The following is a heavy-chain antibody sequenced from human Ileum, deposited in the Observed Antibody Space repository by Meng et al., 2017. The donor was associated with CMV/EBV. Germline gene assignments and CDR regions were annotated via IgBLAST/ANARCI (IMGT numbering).Heavy chain of an antibody. V-gene: IGHV3-7*01. J-gene: IGHJ5*01. CDR2: MNRDGNDR. Sequence: GESLKISCSVSGFTLSNYWMDWVRQAPGKGLEWVANMNRDGNDRNYVDSVKGRFTISRDSAKNSLYLDLNSLRAEDTAVYYCARENPGLDSWGQGALVTVSS. CDR3: ARENPGLDS. CDR1: GFTLSNYW.